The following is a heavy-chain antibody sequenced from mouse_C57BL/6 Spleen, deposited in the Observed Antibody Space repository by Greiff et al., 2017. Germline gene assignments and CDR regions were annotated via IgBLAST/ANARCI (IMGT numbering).Heavy chain of an antibody. J-gene: IGHJ1*03. D-gene: IGHD2-4*01. CDR1: GYTFTSYW. V-gene: IGHV1-52*01. CDR2: IDPSDSET. Sequence: VQLQQPGAELVRPGSSVKLSCKASGYTFTSYWMHWVKQRPIQGLEWIGNIDPSDSETHYNQKFKDKATLTVDKSSSTAYMQLSSLTSEDSAVYYCARYYDYDEEYFDVWGTGTTVTVSS. CDR3: ARYYDYDEEYFDV.